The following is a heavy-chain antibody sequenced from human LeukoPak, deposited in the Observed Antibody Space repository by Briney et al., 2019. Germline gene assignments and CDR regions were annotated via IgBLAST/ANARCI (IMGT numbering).Heavy chain of an antibody. J-gene: IGHJ4*02. V-gene: IGHV3-23*01. CDR3: AKVYYGSGSYFDY. CDR1: GFTFSSYG. Sequence: PGGTLRLSCAASGFTFSSYGMSWVRQAPGKGLEWVSAISGSGGSTYYADSVKGRFTISRDNSKNTLYLQMNSLRAEDTAVYYCAKVYYGSGSYFDYWGQGTLVTVSS. D-gene: IGHD3-10*01. CDR2: ISGSGGST.